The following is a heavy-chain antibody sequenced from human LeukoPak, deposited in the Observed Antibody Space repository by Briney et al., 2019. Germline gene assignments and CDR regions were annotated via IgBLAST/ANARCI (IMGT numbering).Heavy chain of an antibody. CDR2: ITGSGSGI. D-gene: IGHD3-9*01. Sequence: PGGALRLSCAASGFTFSNYAMSWVRQAPGKGLERVSAITGSGSGIYYADSMKSRFTISRDNSKNTLYLQINSLRAEDTAVYYCAKWGDYDVLTGYYVSDYWGQGTLVTVSS. CDR1: GFTFSNYA. V-gene: IGHV3-23*01. CDR3: AKWGDYDVLTGYYVSDY. J-gene: IGHJ4*02.